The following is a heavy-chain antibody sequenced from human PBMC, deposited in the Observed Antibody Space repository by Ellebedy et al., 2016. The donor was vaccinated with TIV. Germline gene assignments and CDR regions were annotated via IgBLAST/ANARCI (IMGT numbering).Heavy chain of an antibody. CDR2: IRYDGSNK. Sequence: GESLKISCAASGFTFSSYGMHWVRQAPGKGLEWVAFIRYDGSNKYYADSVKGRFTISRDNSKNTLYLQMNSLRAEDTAVYYCASVYYYGSGSEYYYYGMDVWGQGTTVTVSS. D-gene: IGHD3-10*01. CDR1: GFTFSSYG. CDR3: ASVYYYGSGSEYYYYGMDV. V-gene: IGHV3-30*02. J-gene: IGHJ6*02.